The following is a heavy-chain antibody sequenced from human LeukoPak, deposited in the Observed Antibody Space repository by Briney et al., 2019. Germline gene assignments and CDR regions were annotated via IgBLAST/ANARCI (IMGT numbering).Heavy chain of an antibody. V-gene: IGHV4-59*01. D-gene: IGHD5-18*01. CDR2: IYYSGST. Sequence: SETLSLTCTVSGGSISSYYWSWIRQPPGKGLEWIGYIYYSGSTNYNPSLKSRVTISVDTSKNQFSLELSSVTAADTAVYYCARARPDTAMAVDYWGQGTLVTVSS. CDR3: ARARPDTAMAVDY. CDR1: GGSISSYY. J-gene: IGHJ4*02.